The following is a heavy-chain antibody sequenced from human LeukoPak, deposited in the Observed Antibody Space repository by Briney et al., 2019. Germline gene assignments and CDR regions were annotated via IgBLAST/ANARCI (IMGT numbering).Heavy chain of an antibody. J-gene: IGHJ6*02. Sequence: GESLQISCQHSGYSFTSYWIGWVRQMPGKGLEWMGIIYPGDSDTRYSPSFQGQVTISADKSISTAYLQWSSLKASDTAMYYCARHSDGKGLPDYYYGMDVWGQGTTVTVSS. CDR1: GYSFTSYW. CDR3: ARHSDGKGLPDYYYGMDV. CDR2: IYPGDSDT. V-gene: IGHV5-51*01. D-gene: IGHD2-15*01.